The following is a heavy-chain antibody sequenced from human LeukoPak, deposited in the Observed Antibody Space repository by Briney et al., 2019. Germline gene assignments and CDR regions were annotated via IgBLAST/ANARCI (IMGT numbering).Heavy chain of an antibody. V-gene: IGHV4-34*01. CDR3: ARGAYSSGWYSATNHFDY. CDR2: INHSGST. Sequence: PSETLSLTFAFYVGSFSGYYWSWIRQPRGKGREGIGEINHSGSTNYNPSLKSRVTISVDTSKNQFSLKLSSVTAADTAVYYCARGAYSSGWYSATNHFDYWGQGTLVTVSS. CDR1: VGSFSGYY. D-gene: IGHD6-19*01. J-gene: IGHJ4*02.